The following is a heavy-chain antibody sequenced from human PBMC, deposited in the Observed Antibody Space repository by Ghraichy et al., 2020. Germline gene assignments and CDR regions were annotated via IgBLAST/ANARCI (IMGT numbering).Heavy chain of an antibody. V-gene: IGHV1-2*02. CDR2: INPNSGGT. CDR3: ARDGTPTSYGDYPDY. CDR1: GYTFTGYY. J-gene: IGHJ4*02. Sequence: ASVKVSCKASGYTFTGYYMHWVRQAPGQGLEWMGWINPNSGGTNYAQKFQGRVTMTRDTSISTAYMELSRLRSDDTAVYYCARDGTPTSYGDYPDYWGQGTLVTVSS. D-gene: IGHD4-17*01.